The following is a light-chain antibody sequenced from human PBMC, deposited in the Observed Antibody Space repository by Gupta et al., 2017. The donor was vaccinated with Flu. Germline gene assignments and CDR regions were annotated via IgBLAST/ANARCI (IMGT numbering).Light chain of an antibody. CDR2: EVN. J-gene: IGLJ1*01. Sequence: QSALTQPASVSGSPGQSITISCTGTSSDVGNYNYVSWYQQHPGKVPKLMIYEVNNRPSGDSNRFSGSKSGNTASLTISGLQAEDEADYYCSSYSSNSTQYVFGTGTKVTVL. CDR3: SSYSSNSTQYV. V-gene: IGLV2-14*01. CDR1: SSDVGNYNY.